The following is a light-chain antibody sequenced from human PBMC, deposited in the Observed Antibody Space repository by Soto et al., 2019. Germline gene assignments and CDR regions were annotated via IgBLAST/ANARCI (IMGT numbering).Light chain of an antibody. CDR1: QDIGKD. V-gene: IGKV1-17*01. J-gene: IGKJ1*01. CDR2: AAS. CDR3: LQHNNYPRA. Sequence: DIQMTQSPSSLSASVGDRVTITCRASQDIGKDLGWYQQRPGKAPKRLIYAASSLQSGVPSRFSGSGSGTEFILTNNSPQPEDFATYYCLQHNNYPRAFGQGTKVEIK.